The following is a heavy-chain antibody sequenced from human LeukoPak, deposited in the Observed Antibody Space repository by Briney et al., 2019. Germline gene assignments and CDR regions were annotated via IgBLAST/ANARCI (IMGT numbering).Heavy chain of an antibody. J-gene: IGHJ5*02. CDR3: ARDPVVVVAATQNWFDP. V-gene: IGHV7-4-1*02. Sequence: ASVKVSCKASGYTFTSYAMNWVRQAPGQGLEWMGCINTNTGNPTYAQGFTGRFVFSLDTSVSTAYLQISSLKAEDTAVYYCARDPVVVVAATQNWFDPWGQGTLVTVSS. CDR1: GYTFTSYA. D-gene: IGHD2-15*01. CDR2: INTNTGNP.